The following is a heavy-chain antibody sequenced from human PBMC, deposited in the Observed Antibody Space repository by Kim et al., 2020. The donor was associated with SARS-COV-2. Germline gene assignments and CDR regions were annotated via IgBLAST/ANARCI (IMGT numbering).Heavy chain of an antibody. CDR1: GYTFTSYA. J-gene: IGHJ4*02. CDR3: ARDAEQQLVQGSGFDY. Sequence: ASVKVSCKASGYTFTSYAMNWVRQAPGQGLEWMGWINTNTGNPTYAQGFTGRFVFSLDTSVSTAYLQISSLKAEDTAVYYCARDAEQQLVQGSGFDYWGQGTLVTVSS. D-gene: IGHD6-13*01. V-gene: IGHV7-4-1*02. CDR2: INTNTGNP.